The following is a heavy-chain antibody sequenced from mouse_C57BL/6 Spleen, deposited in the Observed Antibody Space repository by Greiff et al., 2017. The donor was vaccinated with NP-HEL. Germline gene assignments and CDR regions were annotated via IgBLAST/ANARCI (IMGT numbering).Heavy chain of an antibody. D-gene: IGHD2-5*01. J-gene: IGHJ3*01. Sequence: EVQLQQSGPELVKPGASVKISCKASGYTFTDYNMDWVKQSPGQSLEWIGDINPNNGGTIYNQKFKGKATLTVDKSSSTAYMELRSLTSEDTAVYYCARSNLAWFAHWGQGTLVTVSA. CDR2: INPNNGGT. CDR3: ARSNLAWFAH. CDR1: GYTFTDYN. V-gene: IGHV1-18*01.